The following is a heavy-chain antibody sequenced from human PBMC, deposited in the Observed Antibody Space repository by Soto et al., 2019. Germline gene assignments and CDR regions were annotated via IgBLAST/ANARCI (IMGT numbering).Heavy chain of an antibody. CDR1: GFTFSSYA. J-gene: IGHJ6*02. V-gene: IGHV3-30*14. CDR2: ISYDGSNK. CDR3: ARDRLRYNWNDFPYYYYGMDV. Sequence: PGGSLRLSCAASGFTFSSYAMHWVRQAPGKGLEWVAVISYDGSNKYYADSVKGRFTISRDNSKNTLYLQMNSLRADDTAVYYCARDRLRYNWNDFPYYYYGMDVWGQGTTVTVSS. D-gene: IGHD1-1*01.